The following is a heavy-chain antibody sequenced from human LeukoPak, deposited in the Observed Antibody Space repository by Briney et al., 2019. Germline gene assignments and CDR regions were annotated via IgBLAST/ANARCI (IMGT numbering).Heavy chain of an antibody. D-gene: IGHD2-21*01. CDR3: AREPIYYYYIDV. V-gene: IGHV4-4*09. CDR1: RGSISSYY. J-gene: IGHJ6*03. CDR2: IYTSGST. Sequence: SETLSLTRIVSRGSISSYYWSWIRQPPGKGLEWIGYIYTSGSTNYNPSLKSRVTISVDTSKNQFSLKLSSVTAADTAVYYCAREPIYYYYIDVWGKGTTVTVSS.